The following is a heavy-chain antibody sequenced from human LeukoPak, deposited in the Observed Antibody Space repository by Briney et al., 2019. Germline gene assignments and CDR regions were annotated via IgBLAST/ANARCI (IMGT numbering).Heavy chain of an antibody. D-gene: IGHD6-13*01. CDR2: IDPRGGGT. V-gene: IGHV1-46*01. J-gene: IGHJ5*02. CDR1: GYTFTNYY. CDR3: ARSHSSWYCFDP. Sequence: ASVKVSCKASGYTFTNYYMHWVRQAPGQGLEWMGVIDPRGGGTTYAQKVQGRFTMTRDTSTSTVYMELRSLNSEDTAVYYCARSHSSWYCFDPWGQGTLVTVSS.